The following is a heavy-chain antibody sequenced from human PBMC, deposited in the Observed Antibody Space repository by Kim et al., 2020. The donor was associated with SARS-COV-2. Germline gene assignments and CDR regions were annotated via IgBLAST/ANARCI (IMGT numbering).Heavy chain of an antibody. CDR1: GGSVKTYY. Sequence: SETLSLTCTVSGGSVKTYYWSWIRQSPGKGLEWIGDIYYSGGTNSNPSLKSRITMSIDTSKKQFSLKVFSVTAADTAIYYCATASVLSGSDYWGPGTRVT. CDR3: ATASVLSGSDY. CDR2: IYYSGGT. D-gene: IGHD3-3*01. J-gene: IGHJ4*02. V-gene: IGHV4-59*08.